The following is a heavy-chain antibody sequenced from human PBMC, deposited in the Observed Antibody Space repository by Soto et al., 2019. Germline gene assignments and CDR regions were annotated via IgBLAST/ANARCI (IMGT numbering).Heavy chain of an antibody. CDR3: ARIAIELVLRYFDWLYYFDY. J-gene: IGHJ4*02. V-gene: IGHV2-26*01. CDR1: GFSLSNARMG. CDR2: IFSNDEK. Sequence: QVTLKESGPVLVKPTETLTLTCTVSGFSLSNARMGVSWIRQPPGKALEWLAHIFSNDEKSYSTSLKSRLTISKDTSKSQVVLTMTNMDPVDTATYYCARIAIELVLRYFDWLYYFDYWGQGTLVTVSS. D-gene: IGHD3-9*01.